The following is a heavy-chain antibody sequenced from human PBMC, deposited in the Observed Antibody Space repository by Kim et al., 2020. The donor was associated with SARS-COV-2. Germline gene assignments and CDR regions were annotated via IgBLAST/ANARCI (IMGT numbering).Heavy chain of an antibody. J-gene: IGHJ4*02. CDR2: ISSSSSTI. V-gene: IGHV3-48*02. CDR3: ARESNRYSGSYQTFDY. Sequence: GGSLRLSCAASGFTFSSYSMNWVRQAPGKGLEWVSYISSSSSTIYYADSVKGRFTISRDNAKNSLYLQMNSLRDEDTAVYYCARESNRYSGSYQTFDYWGQGTLVTVSS. D-gene: IGHD1-26*01. CDR1: GFTFSSYS.